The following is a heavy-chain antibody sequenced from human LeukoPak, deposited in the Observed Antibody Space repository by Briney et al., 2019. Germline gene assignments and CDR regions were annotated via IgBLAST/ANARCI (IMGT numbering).Heavy chain of an antibody. CDR3: AKDSVWGSYRPTQIDY. V-gene: IGHV3-23*01. D-gene: IGHD3-16*02. CDR2: ISGSGGST. CDR1: GFTFSSYA. J-gene: IGHJ4*02. Sequence: GGSLRLSCAASGFTFSSYAMSWVRQAPGKGLEWVSAISGSGGSTYYADSVKGRFTISRDNSKNTLYLQMNSLRAEDTAVYYCAKDSVWGSYRPTQIDYWGQGTLVTVSP.